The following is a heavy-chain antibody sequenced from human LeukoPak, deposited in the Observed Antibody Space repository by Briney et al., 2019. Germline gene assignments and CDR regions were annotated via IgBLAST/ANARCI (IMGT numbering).Heavy chain of an antibody. CDR1: GGSISGYY. J-gene: IGHJ5*02. Sequence: PSETLSLTCIVSGGSISGYYWSWIWQPAGKGLEWIGHMDTSGHTNYNSSLMSRVTMSVDTSKNQFSLSLTSVTAADTAVYYCARHWSHSVAQFGRSYWFDPWGQGTLVTVSS. CDR2: MDTSGHT. D-gene: IGHD2-15*01. V-gene: IGHV4-4*07. CDR3: ARHWSHSVAQFGRSYWFDP.